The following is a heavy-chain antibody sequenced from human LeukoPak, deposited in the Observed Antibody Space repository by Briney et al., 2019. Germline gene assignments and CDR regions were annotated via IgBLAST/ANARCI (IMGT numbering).Heavy chain of an antibody. CDR1: GFTFSSYS. CDR3: ARDRGAYYYDSSGYYYGTFDI. Sequence: GGSLRLSCAASGFTFSSYSMNWVRQAPGKGLEWVSSISGSSSYIYYADSVKGRFTISRDNAKNSLYLQMNSLRAEDTAVYYCARDRGAYYYDSSGYYYGTFDIWGQGTMVTVSS. J-gene: IGHJ3*02. D-gene: IGHD3-22*01. CDR2: ISGSSSYI. V-gene: IGHV3-21*01.